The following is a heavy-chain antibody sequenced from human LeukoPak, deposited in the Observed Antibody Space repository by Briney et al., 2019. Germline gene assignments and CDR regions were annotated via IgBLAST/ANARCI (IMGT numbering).Heavy chain of an antibody. D-gene: IGHD6-25*01. CDR2: VYPRDSDT. Sequence: ESLKISCKGSGYTFTTYWIGWVRQMPGKGLEWMGIVYPRDSDTRYSPSFQGQVTISADKSISTAYLQWSSLKASDTAMYFCAKEGSGSSSDNWGRGTLVTVSS. J-gene: IGHJ4*02. CDR1: GYTFTTYW. V-gene: IGHV5-51*01. CDR3: AKEGSGSSSDN.